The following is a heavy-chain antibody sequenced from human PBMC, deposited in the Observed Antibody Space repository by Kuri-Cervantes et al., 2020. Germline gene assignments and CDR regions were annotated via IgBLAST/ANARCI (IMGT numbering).Heavy chain of an antibody. J-gene: IGHJ1*01. CDR2: ISSSGSTI. CDR3: ARARVRDDYGDYPDFQH. Sequence: GGSLRLSCAASGFTFSDYYMSWIRQAPGKGLEWVSYISSSGSTIYYADSVEGRFTISRDNAKNSLYLQMNSLRAEDTAVYYCARARVRDDYGDYPDFQHWGQGTLVTVSS. V-gene: IGHV3-11*01. D-gene: IGHD4-17*01. CDR1: GFTFSDYY.